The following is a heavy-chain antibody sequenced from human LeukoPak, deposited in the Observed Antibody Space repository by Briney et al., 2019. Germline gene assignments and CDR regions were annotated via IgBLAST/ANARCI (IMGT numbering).Heavy chain of an antibody. Sequence: GGSLRLSCAASGFTLSSFEMNWVRQAPGKGLEWVSYISSSSSTIYYADSVKGRFTISRDNAKNSLYLQMNSLRAEDTAVYYCARGDRWGYWGQGTLVTVSS. CDR2: ISSSSSTI. J-gene: IGHJ4*02. D-gene: IGHD3-16*01. V-gene: IGHV3-48*01. CDR1: GFTLSSFE. CDR3: ARGDRWGY.